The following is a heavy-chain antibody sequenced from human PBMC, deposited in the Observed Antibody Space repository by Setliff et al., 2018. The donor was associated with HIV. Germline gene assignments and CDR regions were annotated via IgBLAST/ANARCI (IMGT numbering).Heavy chain of an antibody. CDR2: IYYNGNT. CDR3: VRQVSIPGVAITPVDY. V-gene: IGHV4-59*08. Sequence: SETLSLTCTVSGGSINNYYWSWIRQPPGKGLEWIGYIYYNGNTNYNPSLRSRVAISVDSSRNQFSLKLTSVTAADTAVYYCVRQVSIPGVAITPVDYWGQGALVTVSS. J-gene: IGHJ4*02. CDR1: GGSINNYY. D-gene: IGHD5-12*01.